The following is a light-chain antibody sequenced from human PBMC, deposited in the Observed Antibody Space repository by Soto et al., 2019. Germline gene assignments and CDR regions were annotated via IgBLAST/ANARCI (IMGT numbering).Light chain of an antibody. J-gene: IGKJ5*01. V-gene: IGKV3-15*01. CDR3: QQYNNGIT. CDR1: QSFSSN. Sequence: EMVMTQSPATLSVSPGERATLSCRASQSFSSNLSWYQQKPGQAPRLLIFGASTRATGIPARLSGSGSGTEFTLTVSSLQSEDFAVYYCQQYNNGITFGQGTRLEI. CDR2: GAS.